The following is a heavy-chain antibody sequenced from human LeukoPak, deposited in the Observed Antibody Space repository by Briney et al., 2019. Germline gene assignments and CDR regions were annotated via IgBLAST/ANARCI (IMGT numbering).Heavy chain of an antibody. CDR1: GFTFSSYA. CDR2: IRNSGVDT. J-gene: IGHJ3*02. Sequence: GGSLRLSCAASGFTFSSYAMTWVRQTPRKGLEWVSCIRNSGVDTFYADSVRGRFTISRDNFKNTLYLEMNSLRDEDTALYYCAKGRWGYGMYDAFDIWGQGTTVTVSS. V-gene: IGHV3-23*01. CDR3: AKGRWGYGMYDAFDI. D-gene: IGHD4-17*01.